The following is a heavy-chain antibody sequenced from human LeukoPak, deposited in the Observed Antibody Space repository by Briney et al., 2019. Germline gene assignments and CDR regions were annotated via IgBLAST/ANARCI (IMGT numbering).Heavy chain of an antibody. CDR1: GFTFSSYG. CDR3: AKGLNYYDSSGYPGFDY. CDR2: IRYDGSNK. V-gene: IGHV3-30*02. J-gene: IGHJ4*02. D-gene: IGHD3-22*01. Sequence: PGGSLRLSCAASGFTFSSYGMHWVRQAPGKGLEWVAFIRYDGSNKYYADSVKGRFTISRDNFKNTLYLQMNSLRAEDTAVYYCAKGLNYYDSSGYPGFDYWGQGTLVTVSS.